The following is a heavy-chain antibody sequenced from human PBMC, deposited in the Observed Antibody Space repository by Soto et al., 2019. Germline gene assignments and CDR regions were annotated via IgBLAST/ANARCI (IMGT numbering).Heavy chain of an antibody. V-gene: IGHV3-30*03. J-gene: IGHJ3*01. CDR1: GFTFTGYH. CDR3: ARDRETGTKSGWDAFDL. CDR2: ISNDGSNT. Sequence: GGSLRLSCVASGFTFTGYHMYWVRQAPGKGLEWVSIISNDGSNTYSAESVKGRFTISRDNAKNSLYLQMNSLRAEDTAVYYCARDRETGTKSGWDAFDLWGQGTMVTVSS. D-gene: IGHD1-1*01.